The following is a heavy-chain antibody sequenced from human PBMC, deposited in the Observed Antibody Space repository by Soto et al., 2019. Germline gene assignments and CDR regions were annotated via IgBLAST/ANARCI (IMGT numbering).Heavy chain of an antibody. Sequence: ASVKVAWKVSGYTLTELSMRWVRQAPGKGLEWMGGFDPEDGETIYAQKFQGRVTMTEDTSTDTAYMELSSLRPEDTAVYYCATYYDILSGGRFNPDALDIWGQGTMVTVSS. CDR3: ATYYDILSGGRFNPDALDI. V-gene: IGHV1-24*01. J-gene: IGHJ3*02. CDR2: FDPEDGET. D-gene: IGHD2-15*01. CDR1: GYTLTELS.